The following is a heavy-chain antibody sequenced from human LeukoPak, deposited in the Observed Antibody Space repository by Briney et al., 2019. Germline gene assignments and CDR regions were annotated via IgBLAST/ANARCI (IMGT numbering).Heavy chain of an antibody. Sequence: PGGSLRLSCAASKFTFSSYCMSWVRQAPGKGLEWVANIKEDGSEIYYVDSVKGRFTISRDNAKNTLYLQMNSLRAEDMAVYYCAKDKFGYYDSRGPFDYWGQGTLVTVSS. CDR2: IKEDGSEI. CDR1: KFTFSSYC. CDR3: AKDKFGYYDSRGPFDY. V-gene: IGHV3-7*03. J-gene: IGHJ4*02. D-gene: IGHD3-22*01.